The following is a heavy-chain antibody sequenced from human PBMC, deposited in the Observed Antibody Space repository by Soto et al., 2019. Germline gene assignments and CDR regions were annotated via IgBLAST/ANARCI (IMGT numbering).Heavy chain of an antibody. Sequence: SETLSLTCTVSGGSISSSSYYWGWIRQPPGKGLEWIGSIYYSGSTYYNPPLKSRVTISVDTSKNQFSLKLSSVTAADTAVYYCARLRGSGIPYYFDYWGQGTLVTVSS. CDR2: IYYSGST. J-gene: IGHJ4*02. V-gene: IGHV4-39*01. CDR1: GGSISSSSYY. CDR3: ARLRGSGIPYYFDY. D-gene: IGHD3-10*01.